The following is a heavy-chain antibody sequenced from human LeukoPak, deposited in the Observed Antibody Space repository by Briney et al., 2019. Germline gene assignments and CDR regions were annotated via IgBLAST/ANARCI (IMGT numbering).Heavy chain of an antibody. Sequence: ASVKVSCKASGYTFTNYAINWVRQAPGQGLEWMGRINPNSGGTNYAQKFQGRVTMTRDTSISTAYMELSRLRSDDTAVYYCARDANQYYDFWSGYPESPIFDYWGQGTLVTVSS. CDR3: ARDANQYYDFWSGYPESPIFDY. CDR2: INPNSGGT. D-gene: IGHD3-3*01. J-gene: IGHJ4*02. CDR1: GYTFTNYA. V-gene: IGHV1-2*06.